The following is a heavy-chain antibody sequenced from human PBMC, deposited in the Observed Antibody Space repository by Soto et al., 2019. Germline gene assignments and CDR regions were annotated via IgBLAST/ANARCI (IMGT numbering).Heavy chain of an antibody. CDR1: GYTFTNYY. Sequence: QVQLVQSGAEVKKPGASVKVSCRTSGYTFTNYYMHWVRQAPGQGLEWMGIINCSGGEKTYAQKFLGRVTMTRDTSMSTVYMELSSLMSEDTAVYYCARGGDVVLVTAPLDYWGQGTLVTVSS. J-gene: IGHJ4*02. V-gene: IGHV1-46*03. CDR3: ARGGDVVLVTAPLDY. D-gene: IGHD2-21*02. CDR2: INCSGGEK.